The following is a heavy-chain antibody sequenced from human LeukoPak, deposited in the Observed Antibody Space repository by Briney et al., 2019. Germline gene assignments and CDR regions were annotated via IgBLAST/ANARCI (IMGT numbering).Heavy chain of an antibody. D-gene: IGHD2-15*01. CDR3: ATQKKRLPRSAFDI. CDR2: FDPEDGET. V-gene: IGHV1-24*01. CDR1: GYTLTELS. Sequence: ASVKVSCKVSGYTLTELSMHWVRQAPGKGLEWMRGFDPEDGETIYAQKFQGRVTMTEDTSTDTAYMELSSLRSEDTAVYYCATQKKRLPRSAFDIWGQGTMVTVSS. J-gene: IGHJ3*02.